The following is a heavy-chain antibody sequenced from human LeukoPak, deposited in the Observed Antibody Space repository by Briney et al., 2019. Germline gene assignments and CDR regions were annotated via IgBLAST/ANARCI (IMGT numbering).Heavy chain of an antibody. V-gene: IGHV3-30*02. Sequence: PGGSLRLSCAASGFTFSSYGMHWVRQAPGKGLEWVAFIRYDGSNKYYADSVKGRFTVSRDNSKNTLYLQMNSLRAEDTAVYYCAKDRAVGASVWVDYWGQGTLVTVSS. D-gene: IGHD1-26*01. J-gene: IGHJ4*02. CDR3: AKDRAVGASVWVDY. CDR2: IRYDGSNK. CDR1: GFTFSSYG.